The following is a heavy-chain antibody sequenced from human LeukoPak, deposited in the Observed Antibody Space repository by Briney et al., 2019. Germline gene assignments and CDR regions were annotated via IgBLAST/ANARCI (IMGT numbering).Heavy chain of an antibody. V-gene: IGHV1-18*01. J-gene: IGHJ6*03. CDR1: GYTFTSYG. CDR3: ARTTDSTSGPDHYYYMDV. CDR2: ISAYNGNT. Sequence: GASVKVSCKASGYTFTSYGISWVRQAPGQGLEWMGWISAYNGNTNYAQKLQGRVTMTTDTSTSTAYMELRSLRSDDTAVYYCARTTDSTSGPDHYYYMDVWGKGTTVTVSS. D-gene: IGHD1-1*01.